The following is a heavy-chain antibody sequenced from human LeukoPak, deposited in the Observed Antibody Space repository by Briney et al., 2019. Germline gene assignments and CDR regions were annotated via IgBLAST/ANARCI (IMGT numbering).Heavy chain of an antibody. Sequence: SVKVSCKASGGTFSSYAISWVRQAPGQGLEWMGGIIPIFGTANYAQKFQGRVTITTDESTSIAYMELSSLRSEDTAVYYCARGSGYYYDSSGYSYGYWGQGTLVTVSS. CDR3: ARGSGYYYDSSGYSYGY. J-gene: IGHJ4*02. V-gene: IGHV1-69*05. CDR2: IIPIFGTA. D-gene: IGHD3-22*01. CDR1: GGTFSSYA.